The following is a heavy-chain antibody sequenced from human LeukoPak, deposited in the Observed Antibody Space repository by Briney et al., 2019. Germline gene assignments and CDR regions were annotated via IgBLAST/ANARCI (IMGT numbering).Heavy chain of an antibody. J-gene: IGHJ6*03. V-gene: IGHV3-7*03. CDR3: AKGGRGSSWYRVYYYYMDV. Sequence: GGSLRLSCTASGFTLSNYWMTWVRQAPGKGLEWVAKIEKDGSATYYVDSMKGRFTISRDNSKNTLYLQMNSLRAEDTAVYYCAKGGRGSSWYRVYYYYMDVWGKGTTVTISS. CDR1: GFTLSNYW. CDR2: IEKDGSAT. D-gene: IGHD6-13*01.